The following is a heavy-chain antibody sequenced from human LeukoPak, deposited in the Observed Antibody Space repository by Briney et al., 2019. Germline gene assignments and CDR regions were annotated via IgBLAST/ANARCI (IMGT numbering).Heavy chain of an antibody. V-gene: IGHV3-74*01. Sequence: GGSLRLSCAASGFTFSTYWMHWVRQAPGKGLVWVSRTNADGSSTSYADSVKGRFTISRDNAKNTLYLQMNSQRADDTAVYYCARGGLEPVDYWGQGTLVTVSS. J-gene: IGHJ4*02. CDR3: ARGGLEPVDY. CDR1: GFTFSTYW. CDR2: TNADGSST. D-gene: IGHD1-1*01.